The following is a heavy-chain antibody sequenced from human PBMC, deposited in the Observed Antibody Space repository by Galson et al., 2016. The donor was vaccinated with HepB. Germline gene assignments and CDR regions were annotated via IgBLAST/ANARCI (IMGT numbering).Heavy chain of an antibody. D-gene: IGHD3-3*01. V-gene: IGHV3-30*18. CDR1: GFTFSSFG. Sequence: SLRLSCAGSGFTFSSFGHHWVRQAPGQGLDWLAVISHNGNYKYYADSVERRFTISRDKSKTTVYLQMSRLRAEDTAVYYCAKDQDITVHGVILMPYGMDVWGQGTLVTVSS. J-gene: IGHJ6*02. CDR3: AKDQDITVHGVILMPYGMDV. CDR2: ISHNGNYK.